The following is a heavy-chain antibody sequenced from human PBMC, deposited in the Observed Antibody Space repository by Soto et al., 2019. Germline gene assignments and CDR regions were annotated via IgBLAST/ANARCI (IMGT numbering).Heavy chain of an antibody. CDR1: GFTFSSYS. CDR3: ARDWGDGYLYYYYGMDV. Sequence: ESGGGLVQPGGSLRLSCAASGFTFSSYSMNWVRQAPGKGLEWVSYISSSSSTIYYADSVKGRFTISRDNAKNSLYLQMNSLRDEDTAVYYCARDWGDGYLYYYYGMDVWGQGTTVTVSS. J-gene: IGHJ6*02. CDR2: ISSSSSTI. D-gene: IGHD5-12*01. V-gene: IGHV3-48*02.